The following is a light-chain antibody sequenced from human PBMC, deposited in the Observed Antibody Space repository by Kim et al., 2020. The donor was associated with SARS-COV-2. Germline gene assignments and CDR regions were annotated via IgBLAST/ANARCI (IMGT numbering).Light chain of an antibody. J-gene: IGKJ5*01. CDR1: RCVLYSSNDKNY. CDR2: WAS. CDR3: QQYYTTSIT. V-gene: IGKV4-1*01. Sequence: ATINCKSRRCVLYSSNDKNYLAWYQQQPVQPTKLLIYWASTREAGVPDRFSGGGSGTDFTLTISSVQAEDVAVYYCQQYYTTSITFGQGTRLEIK.